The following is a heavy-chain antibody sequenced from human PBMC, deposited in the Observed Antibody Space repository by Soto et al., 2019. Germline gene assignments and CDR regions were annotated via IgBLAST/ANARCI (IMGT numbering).Heavy chain of an antibody. CDR2: INHSGST. D-gene: IGHD4-17*01. J-gene: IGHJ2*01. V-gene: IGHV4-34*01. Sequence: QVQLQQWGAGLLKPSETLSLTCAVYGGSFSGYYWSWIRQPPGKGLEWIGEINHSGSTNYNPSLKSRVTISVDTSKNQFSLKLSSATAADTAVYYCARGKTTVVTSYWYFDLWGRGTLVTVSS. CDR1: GGSFSGYY. CDR3: ARGKTTVVTSYWYFDL.